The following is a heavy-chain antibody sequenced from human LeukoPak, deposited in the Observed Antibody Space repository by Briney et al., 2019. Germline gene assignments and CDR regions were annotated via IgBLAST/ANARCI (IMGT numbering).Heavy chain of an antibody. CDR2: MDYIGST. Sequence: SETLSLTCTVSGGSISSSSYYWGWIRQPPGKGLEWIGSMDYIGSTYYKSSLKSRVTISVDTSKNQFSLNLYSVTAADTALYYCARHAGMVRGIITNGWFDPWGQGTLVTVSS. CDR3: ARHAGMVRGIITNGWFDP. J-gene: IGHJ5*02. V-gene: IGHV4-39*01. CDR1: GGSISSSSYY. D-gene: IGHD3-10*01.